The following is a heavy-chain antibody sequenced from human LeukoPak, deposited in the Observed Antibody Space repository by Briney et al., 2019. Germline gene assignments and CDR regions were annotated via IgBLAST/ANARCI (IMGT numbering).Heavy chain of an antibody. CDR2: IYYSGST. D-gene: IGHD2-21*02. V-gene: IGHV4-59*01. Sequence: PSETLSLTCTVSGGSISSYYWSWIRRPPGKGLEWIGYIYYSGSTNYNPSLKSRVTISVDTSKNQFSLKLSSVTAADTAVYYCARAYCGGDCYRNWFDPWGQGTLVTVSS. CDR1: GGSISSYY. J-gene: IGHJ5*02. CDR3: ARAYCGGDCYRNWFDP.